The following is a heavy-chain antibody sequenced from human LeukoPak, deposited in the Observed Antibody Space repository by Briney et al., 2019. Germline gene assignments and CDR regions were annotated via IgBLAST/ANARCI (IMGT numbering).Heavy chain of an antibody. D-gene: IGHD4-23*01. CDR2: IYSGGTT. CDR3: ARRAGGYSHPYDY. Sequence: HTGGSLRLSCAASEFTVSNYAMSWVRQAPGKGLEWVSLIYSGGTTYYADSVKGRFTISRDNSKNTLYLQMNSLRAEDTAVYYCARRAGGYSHPYDYWGQGILVTVSS. V-gene: IGHV3-53*01. J-gene: IGHJ4*02. CDR1: EFTVSNYA.